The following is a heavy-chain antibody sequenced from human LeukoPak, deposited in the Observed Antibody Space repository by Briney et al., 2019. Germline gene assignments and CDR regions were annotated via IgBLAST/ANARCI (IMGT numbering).Heavy chain of an antibody. Sequence: SETLSLTCTVSGGSISGGAYYWTWIRQHPGKGLDWVGSISLSGSTYYRPSLKSRLTMSADTSKNQFSLKLSSVTAADTAVYYCAKGVPPLYYGAFDYWGQGTLVTVSS. CDR3: AKGVPPLYYGAFDY. J-gene: IGHJ4*02. D-gene: IGHD3-10*01. V-gene: IGHV4-31*03. CDR2: ISLSGST. CDR1: GGSISGGAYY.